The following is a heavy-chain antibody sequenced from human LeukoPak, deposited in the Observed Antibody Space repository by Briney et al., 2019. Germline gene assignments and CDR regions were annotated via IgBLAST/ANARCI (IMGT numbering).Heavy chain of an antibody. J-gene: IGHJ5*02. CDR1: GGSISRYY. D-gene: IGHD2-2*01. Sequence: SETLSLTCTVSGGSISRYYWSWIRQPPGLGLEWIGYIYYSGSTNYNPSLKSRVTISVDLSKNQFSLKLSSVTAADTAVYYCARSDCSSTSCYAGLNWFDPWGQGTLVTVSS. CDR2: IYYSGST. V-gene: IGHV4-59*08. CDR3: ARSDCSSTSCYAGLNWFDP.